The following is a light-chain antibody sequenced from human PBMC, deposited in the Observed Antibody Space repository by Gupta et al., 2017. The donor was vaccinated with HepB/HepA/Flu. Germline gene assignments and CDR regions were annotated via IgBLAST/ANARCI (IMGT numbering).Light chain of an antibody. V-gene: IGLV3-19*01. CDR3: NSRDSSDNHLV. CDR1: SLRSYY. Sequence: SSELTQDPAVSVAWGQTGRSSGQRDSLRSYYASWYQQKPEQAPVLVIYGKNNRPSGIPERFSGSSAGNTASLTSTGAQAEDEADYYCNSRDSSDNHLVFGGGTKLTVL. J-gene: IGLJ2*01. CDR2: GKN.